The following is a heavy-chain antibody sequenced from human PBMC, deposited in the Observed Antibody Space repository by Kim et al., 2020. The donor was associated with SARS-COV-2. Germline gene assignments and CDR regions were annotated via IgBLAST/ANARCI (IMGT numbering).Heavy chain of an antibody. Sequence: GGSLRLSCVASGFAFGDFPFGSFWMTWVCQVPGKGLEWLANIKQDGTQKYYVGSMKGRFTISRDNAQNSLYLQMTGLRAEDTAVYYCAKTVAGRIDAFDVWGQGTMVTVSS. D-gene: IGHD6-19*01. CDR1: GFAFGDFPFGSFW. J-gene: IGHJ3*01. V-gene: IGHV3-7*03. CDR2: IKQDGTQK. CDR3: AKTVAGRIDAFDV.